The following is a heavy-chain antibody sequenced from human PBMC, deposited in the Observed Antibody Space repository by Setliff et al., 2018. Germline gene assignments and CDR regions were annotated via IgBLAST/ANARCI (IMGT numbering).Heavy chain of an antibody. CDR3: AKEVPYDNGFIFLDY. Sequence: SLRLSCAASGFTFSNYAMSWVRQTPRKGLEWVSAIGVNGDETHYADSAKGRFTISRDNSKNTLYLQMNSLRVEDTAIYYCAKEVPYDNGFIFLDYWGQGTLVTVS. V-gene: IGHV3-23*01. J-gene: IGHJ4*02. CDR1: GFTFSNYA. D-gene: IGHD1-1*01. CDR2: IGVNGDET.